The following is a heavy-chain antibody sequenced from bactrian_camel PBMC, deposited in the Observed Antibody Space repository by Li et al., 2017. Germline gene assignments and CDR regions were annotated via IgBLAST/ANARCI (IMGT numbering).Heavy chain of an antibody. J-gene: IGHJ4*01. CDR2: ILTADGST. V-gene: IGHV3S31*01. CDR3: AATPSLGGGRWDQKANWNY. D-gene: IGHD2*01. Sequence: DVQLVESGGDSVSAGGSLRLSCVASRSSYCMGWFRQAPGMEREGVAHILTADGSTYYADSMKGRFTISRDSAKNTVYLQMNSLKPEDTAMYYCAATPSLGGGRWDQKANWNYWGQGTQVTVS. CDR1: RSSYC.